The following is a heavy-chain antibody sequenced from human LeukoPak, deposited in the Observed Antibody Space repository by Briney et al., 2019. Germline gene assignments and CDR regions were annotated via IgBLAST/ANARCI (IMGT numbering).Heavy chain of an antibody. CDR3: ASDSSGWYH. CDR2: ISSSSSYI. CDR1: GFTVDSNY. J-gene: IGHJ5*02. V-gene: IGHV3-21*01. Sequence: PGGSLRLSCAASGFTVDSNYLSWVRQAPGKGLEWVSSISSSSSYIYYADSVKGRFTISRDNAKNSLYLQMNSLRAEDTAVYYCASDSSGWYHWGQGTLVTVSS. D-gene: IGHD6-19*01.